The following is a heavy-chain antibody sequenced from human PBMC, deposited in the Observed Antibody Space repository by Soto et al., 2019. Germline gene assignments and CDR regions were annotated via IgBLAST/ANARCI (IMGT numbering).Heavy chain of an antibody. CDR1: GFTLSSYG. J-gene: IGHJ6*02. CDR3: ANQVGANRYCMDV. D-gene: IGHD1-26*01. Sequence: GGSLRLSCAASGFTLSSYGMHWVRQAPGKGLEWVAVISYDGSNKYYADSVKGRFTISRDNSKNTLYLQMNSLRAEDTAVYYCANQVGANRYCMDVWGQGTTVTVSS. V-gene: IGHV3-30*18. CDR2: ISYDGSNK.